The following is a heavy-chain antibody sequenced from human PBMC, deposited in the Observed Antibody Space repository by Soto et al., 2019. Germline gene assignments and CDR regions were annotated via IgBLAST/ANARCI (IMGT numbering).Heavy chain of an antibody. V-gene: IGHV3-23*01. D-gene: IGHD4-17*01. CDR2: ISNSGGST. Sequence: GGSLRLSCAASGFSFSSYAMTWVRQAPGKGLEWVSTISNSGGSTYYADYVKGRFTVSRDNSKNTLYLQMNSLRDEDTAVYYCAKDPTVSLRGSDYWGQGNLVTVSS. J-gene: IGHJ4*02. CDR1: GFSFSSYA. CDR3: AKDPTVSLRGSDY.